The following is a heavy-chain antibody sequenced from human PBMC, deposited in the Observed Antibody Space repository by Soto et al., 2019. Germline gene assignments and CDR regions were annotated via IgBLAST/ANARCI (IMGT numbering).Heavy chain of an antibody. CDR1: GFTFSSYA. V-gene: IGHV3-23*01. CDR3: AKMSDFWSGSPTYHFDY. CDR2: ISGSGSST. J-gene: IGHJ4*02. Sequence: TSGFTFSSYAMSWVRQAPGKGLEWVSVISGSGSSTYYADSVKGRFTISRDNSKKTLYVQMNSLRAEDTAVYYCAKMSDFWSGSPTYHFDYWGQGTQVTVSS. D-gene: IGHD3-3*01.